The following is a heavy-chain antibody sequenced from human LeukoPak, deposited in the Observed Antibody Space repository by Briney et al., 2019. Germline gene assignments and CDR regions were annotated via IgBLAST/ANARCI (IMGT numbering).Heavy chain of an antibody. V-gene: IGHV4-39*07. J-gene: IGHJ4*02. Sequence: SETLSLTCTVSGGSISSSSYYWGWIRQPPGKGLEWIGEINHSGSTNYNPSLKSGVTISVDTSKNQFSLKLSSVAAADTAVYYCARGERTTVTYSDYWGQGTLVTVSS. D-gene: IGHD4-17*01. CDR1: GGSISSSSYY. CDR3: ARGERTTVTYSDY. CDR2: INHSGST.